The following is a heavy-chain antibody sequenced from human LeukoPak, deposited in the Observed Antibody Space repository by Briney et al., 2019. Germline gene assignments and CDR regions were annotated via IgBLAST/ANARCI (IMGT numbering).Heavy chain of an antibody. CDR2: IYYSGST. CDR1: GGSISSGGYY. CDR3: ARYYYDSSGYYYIDY. J-gene: IGHJ4*02. Sequence: SQTLSLTCTVSGGSISSGGYYWSWIRQQPGKGLEWIGYIYYSGSTYYNPSLKSRVTISVDTSKNQFSLKLSSVTAADTAVYYCARYYYDSSGYYYIDYWGQGTLVTVSS. D-gene: IGHD3-22*01. V-gene: IGHV4-31*03.